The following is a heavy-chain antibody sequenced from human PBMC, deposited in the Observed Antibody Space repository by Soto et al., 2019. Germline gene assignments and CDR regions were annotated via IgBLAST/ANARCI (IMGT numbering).Heavy chain of an antibody. CDR3: VHQVAGATSFDS. CDR2: IYWDDDK. J-gene: IGHJ4*02. D-gene: IGHD1-26*01. V-gene: IGHV2-5*02. Sequence: QITLKESGPTLVKPTQTLTLTCTFSGFSLSTTGVGVDWSRQPPGKALEWLALIYWDDDKHYSPSLKSRLTITKDTSKNQVDLTMTNMDPADTATYYCVHQVAGATSFDSWGQGTLVTVSS. CDR1: GFSLSTTGVG.